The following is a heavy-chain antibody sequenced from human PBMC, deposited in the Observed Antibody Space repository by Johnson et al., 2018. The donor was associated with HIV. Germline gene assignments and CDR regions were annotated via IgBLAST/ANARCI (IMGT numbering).Heavy chain of an antibody. Sequence: VQLVESGGGLVQPGRSLRLSCAASGFTFDDYAMHWVRQAPGKGLEWVAVIWYDGSNKYYADSVKGRFTISRDNSKNTLYLQMNSLRAEDTAVYYCASQPGDAFDIWGQGTMVTVSS. CDR3: ASQPGDAFDI. J-gene: IGHJ3*02. CDR1: GFTFDDYA. V-gene: IGHV3-33*08. CDR2: IWYDGSNK.